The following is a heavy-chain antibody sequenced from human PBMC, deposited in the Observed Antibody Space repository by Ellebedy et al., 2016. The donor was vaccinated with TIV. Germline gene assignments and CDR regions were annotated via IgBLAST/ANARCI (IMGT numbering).Heavy chain of an antibody. CDR3: ARKGREEDKPMAYLDH. Sequence: AASVKVSCKASGYTFPPSTIQWTRQPPGQRTEWMGWIADNFYTQYLQRFQGRLTITRDTSASTAYMELNSLNSEDTAVYFCARKGREEDKPMAYLDHWGQGTLVTVSS. CDR2: IADNFYT. J-gene: IGHJ4*02. D-gene: IGHD5-18*01. V-gene: IGHV1-3*01. CDR1: GYTFPPST.